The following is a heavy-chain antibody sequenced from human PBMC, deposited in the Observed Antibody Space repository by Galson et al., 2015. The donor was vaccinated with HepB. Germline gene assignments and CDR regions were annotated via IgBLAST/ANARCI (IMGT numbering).Heavy chain of an antibody. Sequence: SLRLSCAASGFTFSSYGMHWVRQAPGKGLEWVAVISYDGSNKYYADSVKGRFTISRDNSKNTLYLQMNSLRAEDTAVYYCARSVRGVIINNACAYWGQGTLVTVSS. J-gene: IGHJ4*02. V-gene: IGHV3-30*03. CDR1: GFTFSSYG. CDR3: ARSVRGVIINNACAY. D-gene: IGHD3-10*01. CDR2: ISYDGSNK.